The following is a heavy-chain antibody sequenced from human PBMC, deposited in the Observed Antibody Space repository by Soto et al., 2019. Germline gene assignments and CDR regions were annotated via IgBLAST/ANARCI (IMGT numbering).Heavy chain of an antibody. CDR3: ARGTMAGAGTRAYGFDM. D-gene: IGHD6-13*01. Sequence: PGGSLRLSCAASGFTFSAYWMHWVRQAPGKGLVWVSRIKSDGSSITYADSVKGRFTISRDNAKNTLYLQMNSLRDEDTAVYYCARGTMAGAGTRAYGFDMWGQGTVVT. J-gene: IGHJ3*02. CDR2: IKSDGSSI. V-gene: IGHV3-74*01. CDR1: GFTFSAYW.